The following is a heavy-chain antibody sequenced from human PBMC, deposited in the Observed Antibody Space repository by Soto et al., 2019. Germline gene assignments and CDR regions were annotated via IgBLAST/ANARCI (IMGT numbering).Heavy chain of an antibody. CDR1: GDTFNSYA. Sequence: SVKVSCKASGDTFNSYAISWVRRAPGQGLEWMGGIIPIFHTANYAQKFQARVTMTADESARTAYMELSGLRSEDTAVYYCARVGYCNTTSCLFYYYHHGMDVRGPVTQGTVSS. CDR2: IIPIFHTA. J-gene: IGHJ6*02. D-gene: IGHD2-15*01. CDR3: ARVGYCNTTSCLFYYYHHGMDV. V-gene: IGHV1-69*13.